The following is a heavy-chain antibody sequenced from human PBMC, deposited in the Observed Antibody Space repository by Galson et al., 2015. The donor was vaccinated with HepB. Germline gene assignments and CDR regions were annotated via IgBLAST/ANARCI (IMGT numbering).Heavy chain of an antibody. D-gene: IGHD5-18*01. J-gene: IGHJ3*02. CDR2: ISAYNGNT. Sequence: SVKVSCKASGYTFTSYGISWVRQAPGQGLEWMGWISAYNGNTNYAQKLQGRVTMTTDTSTSTAYMELRSLRSDDTAVYYCARDPDTAMATRGAFDIWGQGTMVTVSS. CDR3: ARDPDTAMATRGAFDI. V-gene: IGHV1-18*04. CDR1: GYTFTSYG.